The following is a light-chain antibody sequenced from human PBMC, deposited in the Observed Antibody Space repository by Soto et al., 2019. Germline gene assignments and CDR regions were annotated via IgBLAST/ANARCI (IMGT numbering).Light chain of an antibody. J-gene: IGKJ3*01. CDR3: QQRSNWSA. V-gene: IGKV3-11*01. CDR2: DAS. CDR1: QSVSSY. Sequence: EIVLTQSPATLSLSPGERDTLSCRASQSVSSYLAWYQQKSGQAPRLLIYDASNRATGIPARFSGSGSGTDFTLTISSLGPEDFAVYYCQQRSNWSAFGPGTKVDIK.